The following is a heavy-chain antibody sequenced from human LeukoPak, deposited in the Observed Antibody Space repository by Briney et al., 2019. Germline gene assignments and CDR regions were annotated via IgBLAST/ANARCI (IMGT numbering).Heavy chain of an antibody. Sequence: ASVTVSFTSSGCTFSIYAISWERQAPGQGLEWMGGIIPIFGTANHAQKFQGRVTVTTAEPTSTAYMELSSLRSEDTAVYYCARDSGGYYMDVWGKGTTVTVSS. D-gene: IGHD3-10*01. CDR3: ARDSGGYYMDV. V-gene: IGHV1-69*05. CDR2: IIPIFGTA. J-gene: IGHJ6*03. CDR1: GCTFSIYA.